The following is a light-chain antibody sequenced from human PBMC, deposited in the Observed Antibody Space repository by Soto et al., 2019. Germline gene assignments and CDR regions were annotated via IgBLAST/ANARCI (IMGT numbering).Light chain of an antibody. V-gene: IGKV3D-15*01. J-gene: IGKJ1*01. Sequence: EVVLTQSPPSLSLSPGERATLSCRASENVRTFVDWYQQKPGQAPRLLIYGASNRATGIPARFSGSGSGTEFTLTISSLQSEDSAVYYCQHYNHWLWTFGQGTKVDIK. CDR3: QHYNHWLWT. CDR1: ENVRTF. CDR2: GAS.